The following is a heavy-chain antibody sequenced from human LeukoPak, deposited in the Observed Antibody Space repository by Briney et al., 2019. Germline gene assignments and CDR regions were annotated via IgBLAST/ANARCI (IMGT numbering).Heavy chain of an antibody. CDR2: MNPNSGNT. CDR3: ARGSSRGNYVWGSYRLDY. CDR1: GYTFTSYD. V-gene: IGHV1-8*01. D-gene: IGHD3-16*02. J-gene: IGHJ4*02. Sequence: ASVKVSCKASGYTFTSYDINWVRQATGQGLEWMGWMNPNSGNTGYAQKFQGRVTLTRNTSISTAYMELSRLRSDDTAVYYCARGSSRGNYVWGSYRLDYWGQGTLVTVSS.